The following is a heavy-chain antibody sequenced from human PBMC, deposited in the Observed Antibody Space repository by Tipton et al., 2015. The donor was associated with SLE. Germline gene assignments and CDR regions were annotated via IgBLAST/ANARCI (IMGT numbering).Heavy chain of an antibody. D-gene: IGHD3-16*01. J-gene: IGHJ3*02. CDR3: ARDLGDDI. CDR2: INHSGST. V-gene: IGHV4-34*01. Sequence: TLSLTCAVYGGSFSGYYWSWIRQPPGKGLEWIGEINHSGSTNYNPSLKSRVTISVDTSKNQFSLKLSSVTAADTAVYYCARDLGDDIWGQGTMVTVSS. CDR1: GGSFSGYY.